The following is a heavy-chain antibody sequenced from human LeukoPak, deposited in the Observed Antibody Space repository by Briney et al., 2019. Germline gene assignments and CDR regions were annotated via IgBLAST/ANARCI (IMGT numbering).Heavy chain of an antibody. CDR3: ARRLGGQWPYIDY. Sequence: PSETLSLTCTVSGYSISSGYYWGWIRQPPGKGLEWIGSIYHSGSTYYNPSLKSRVTISVDTSKNQFSLKLSSVTAADTAVYYCARRLGGQWPYIDYWGQGTLVTVSS. D-gene: IGHD6-19*01. CDR2: IYHSGST. V-gene: IGHV4-38-2*02. J-gene: IGHJ4*02. CDR1: GYSISSGYY.